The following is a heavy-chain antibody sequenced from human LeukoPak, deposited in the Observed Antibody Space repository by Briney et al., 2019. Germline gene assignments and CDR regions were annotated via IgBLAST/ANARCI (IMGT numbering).Heavy chain of an antibody. CDR3: ARHPEWELVRQGFDP. D-gene: IGHD1-26*01. Sequence: PSETLSLTCTVSGGSISSYYWSWIRQPPGKGLEWIGYVYYSGNTNYNPSLRSRVTMSVDTSKNQFSLRLSSVTAADTAVYYCARHPEWELVRQGFDPWGQGTLVIVSS. CDR2: VYYSGNT. J-gene: IGHJ5*02. CDR1: GGSISSYY. V-gene: IGHV4-59*08.